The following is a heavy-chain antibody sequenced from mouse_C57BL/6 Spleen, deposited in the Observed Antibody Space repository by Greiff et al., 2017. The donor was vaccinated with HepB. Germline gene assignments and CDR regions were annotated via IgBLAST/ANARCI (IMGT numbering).Heavy chain of an antibody. CDR1: GDTLTSYW. CDR2: IHPNSGST. Sequence: QVQLQQPGAELVKPGASVKLSCKASGDTLTSYWMHWVKQRPGQGLEWIGMIHPNSGSTNYNEKFKSKATLTVDKSSSTAYMQLSSLTSEDSAVYYSARQDPTFFDYWGQGTTLTVSS. CDR3: ARQDPTFFDY. V-gene: IGHV1-64*01. J-gene: IGHJ2*01.